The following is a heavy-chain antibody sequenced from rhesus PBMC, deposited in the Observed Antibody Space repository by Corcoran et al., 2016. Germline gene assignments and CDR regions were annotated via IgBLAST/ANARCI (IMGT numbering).Heavy chain of an antibody. Sequence: QVQLQESGPGLVKPSETLSLTCPVSVYSISCGYYCSWHRQPPGRGLEWTGYITYRGRTSYNPSIKSRVTISRDTSKNQFSLKLSSVTAADSAVYYCARYSSGWSGYDYWGQGVLVTVSS. CDR1: VYSISCGYYC. J-gene: IGHJ4*01. V-gene: IGHV4-122*02. D-gene: IGHD6S26*01. CDR3: ARYSSGWSGYDY. CDR2: ITYRGRT.